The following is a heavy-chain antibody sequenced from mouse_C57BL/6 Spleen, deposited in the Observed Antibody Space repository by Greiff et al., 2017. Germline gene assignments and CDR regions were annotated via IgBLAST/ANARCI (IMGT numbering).Heavy chain of an antibody. Sequence: QVQLQQPGAELVKPGASVKLSCKASGYTFTSYWMQWVKQRPGQGLEWIGEIDPSDSYTNYNQKFKGKATLTVDTSSSTAYMQLSSLTSEDSAVYYCARSPPYYYVSSCYWGQGTTLTVSS. V-gene: IGHV1-50*01. CDR3: ARSPPYYYVSSCY. CDR2: IDPSDSYT. CDR1: GYTFTSYW. J-gene: IGHJ2*01. D-gene: IGHD1-1*01.